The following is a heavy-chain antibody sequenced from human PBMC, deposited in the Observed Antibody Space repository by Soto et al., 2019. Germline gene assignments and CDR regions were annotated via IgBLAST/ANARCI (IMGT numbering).Heavy chain of an antibody. J-gene: IGHJ6*02. Sequence: GGSLRLSCAASGFTFSSYGMHWVRQAPGKGLEWVAVISYDGSNKYYADSVKGRFTISRDNSKNTLYLQMNSLRAEDTAVYYCANSLTEDPYGMDVWGQGTTVTVSS. CDR2: ISYDGSNK. CDR3: ANSLTEDPYGMDV. CDR1: GFTFSSYG. V-gene: IGHV3-30*18.